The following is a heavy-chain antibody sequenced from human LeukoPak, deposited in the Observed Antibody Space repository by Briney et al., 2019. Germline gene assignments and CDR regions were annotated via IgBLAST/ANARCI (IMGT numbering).Heavy chain of an antibody. CDR2: IYPGDSDT. J-gene: IGHJ5*02. CDR1: GYSFTSYW. V-gene: IGHV5-51*01. CDR3: ARRYCSSITCRRFEVDP. Sequence: GESLKISCKGSGYSFTSYWIGWVRQMPGKGLEWMGIIYPGDSDTRYSPSFQGQVTISAYKSISTAYLQWSSLKASDTAMYYCARRYCSSITCRRFEVDPSGQGTLVTVSS. D-gene: IGHD2-2*01.